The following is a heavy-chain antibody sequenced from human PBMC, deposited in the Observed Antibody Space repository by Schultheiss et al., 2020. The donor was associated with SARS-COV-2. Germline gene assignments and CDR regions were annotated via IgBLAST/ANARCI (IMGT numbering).Heavy chain of an antibody. CDR3: ARDGWVLQDATVLWIFDP. V-gene: IGHV1-2*02. D-gene: IGHD2-21*01. J-gene: IGHJ5*02. CDR2: INPDTGAT. CDR1: GGTFSSYA. Sequence: ASVKVSCKASGGTFSSYAISWVRQAPGQGLEWMGWINPDTGATSYALKFQGRVTMTRDTSITTLYMELSSLRSDDTAVYYCARDGWVLQDATVLWIFDPWGQGTLVTVAS.